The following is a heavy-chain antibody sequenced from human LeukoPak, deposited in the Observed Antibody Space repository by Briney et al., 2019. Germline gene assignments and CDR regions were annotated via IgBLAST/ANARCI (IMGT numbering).Heavy chain of an antibody. J-gene: IGHJ6*03. CDR1: GFTFSSYW. CDR2: INSDGSST. V-gene: IGHV3-74*01. Sequence: GGSLRLSCAASGFTFSSYWMHWVRQAPGKGLVWVSRINSDGSSTTYADSVKGRFTISRDNAKNTLYLQMNSLRAEDTAVYYCARDPYSGTYGDTYYYYMDVWGKGTTVTISS. D-gene: IGHD1-26*01. CDR3: ARDPYSGTYGDTYYYYMDV.